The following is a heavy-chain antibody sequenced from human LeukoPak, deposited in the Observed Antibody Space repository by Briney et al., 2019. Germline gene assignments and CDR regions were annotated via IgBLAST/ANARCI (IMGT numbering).Heavy chain of an antibody. V-gene: IGHV3-74*01. Sequence: PGGSLRLSCAASGFTFSNFWIHWVRQAPGKGRVWVSRISIDGSTTNYAGSVKGRFTISRDNAKNTVSLQMNGLRVEDTAVYYCARVRTTYYYDTTGYSFDHWGQGTLVTVSS. J-gene: IGHJ4*02. D-gene: IGHD3-22*01. CDR1: GFTFSNFW. CDR3: ARVRTTYYYDTTGYSFDH. CDR2: ISIDGSTT.